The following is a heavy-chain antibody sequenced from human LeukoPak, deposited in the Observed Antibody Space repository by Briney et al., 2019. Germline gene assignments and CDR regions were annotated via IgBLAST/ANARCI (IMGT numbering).Heavy chain of an antibody. CDR1: GGSISHYY. D-gene: IGHD4-23*01. CDR3: ARDRGNSGAAYFDY. V-gene: IGHV4-59*01. CDR2: ISYSGST. Sequence: SETLSLTCTISGGSISHYYWSWIRQPPGKGLEWIGHISYSGSTNYNPSLKSRVTISVDTSKNQFSLKLRSVTAADTAVYYCARDRGNSGAAYFDYWGQGTLVTVSS. J-gene: IGHJ4*02.